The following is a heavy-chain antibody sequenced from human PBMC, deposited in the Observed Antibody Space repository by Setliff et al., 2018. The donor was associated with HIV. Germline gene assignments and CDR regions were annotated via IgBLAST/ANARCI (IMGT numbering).Heavy chain of an antibody. CDR2: ISYSGHI. CDR1: GGSISSSNYY. V-gene: IGHV4-39*02. J-gene: IGHJ5*02. Sequence: SETLSLTCTVSGGSISSSNYYWGWIRQPPGKGLEWIGAISYSGHIYFNSSLKSRVTIYLDTSKRQLSLRLTSVTAADTAVYYCTRDNFPLYYFDSSQKWFDPWGQGTLVTVSS. CDR3: TRDNFPLYYFDSSQKWFDP. D-gene: IGHD3-22*01.